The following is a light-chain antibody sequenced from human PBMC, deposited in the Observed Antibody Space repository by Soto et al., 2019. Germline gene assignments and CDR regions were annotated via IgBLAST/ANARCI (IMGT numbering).Light chain of an antibody. CDR2: AAS. CDR1: QGIRND. V-gene: IGKV1-6*01. CDR3: LQNYKYPWT. J-gene: IGKJ1*01. Sequence: AIQMTQSPSSLSASVGDRVTITCRASQGIRNDLGWYQQKPGKAPKLLIYAASSLQSGVPSRFSGSGSGTDFTLTISSLQPGHFATYYCLQNYKYPWTFGQGTKVEIK.